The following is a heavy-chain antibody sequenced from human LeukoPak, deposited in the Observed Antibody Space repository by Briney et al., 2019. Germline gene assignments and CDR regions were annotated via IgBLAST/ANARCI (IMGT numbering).Heavy chain of an antibody. D-gene: IGHD6-19*01. Sequence: SETLSLTCAVYGESFSGYFWTWIRQPPGKGLEWIGEINHSGIINYNPFLKSRVTISVDTSKNQFSLKVTSLTAADTAVYYCARGGAYSSGWTRSGFGAFDIWGQGTMVTVSS. CDR2: INHSGII. CDR1: GESFSGYF. CDR3: ARGGAYSSGWTRSGFGAFDI. J-gene: IGHJ3*02. V-gene: IGHV4-34*01.